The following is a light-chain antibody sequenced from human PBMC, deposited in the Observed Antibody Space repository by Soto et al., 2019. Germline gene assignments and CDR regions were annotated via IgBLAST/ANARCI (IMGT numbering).Light chain of an antibody. V-gene: IGKV1-39*01. CDR3: QQSYNSPTIT. CDR2: AIS. J-gene: IGKJ5*01. Sequence: DIQITQSPSTRSASVGDRVTITCRASQSITRYLNWYQQKPGQAPKLLIFAISSLQSGVPSRFRGSGYGTDLALTITSLQTADFAIYYGQQSYNSPTITFGQGTRLEIK. CDR1: QSITRY.